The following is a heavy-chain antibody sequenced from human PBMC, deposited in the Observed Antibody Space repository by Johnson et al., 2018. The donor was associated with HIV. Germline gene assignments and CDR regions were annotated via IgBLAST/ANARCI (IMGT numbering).Heavy chain of an antibody. Sequence: QVHLVESGGGVVQPGRSLTLSCAPSGFAFSTYAMHWVRQAPGKGLEWVAVISYHGSDKIYADSVKGRFTVSRDNSKNTLDLQMSSLRPDDTAMYYCARVTAYSSFDIWGQGTMVTVSS. J-gene: IGHJ3*02. CDR3: ARVTAYSSFDI. V-gene: IGHV3-30-3*01. CDR1: GFAFSTYA. D-gene: IGHD2-21*02. CDR2: ISYHGSDK.